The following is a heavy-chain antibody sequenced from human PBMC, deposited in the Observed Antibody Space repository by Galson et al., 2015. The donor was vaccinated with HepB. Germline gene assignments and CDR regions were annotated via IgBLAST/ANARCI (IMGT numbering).Heavy chain of an antibody. Sequence: PALVKPTQTLTLTCTFSGLSLSTSGMCVSWIRQPPGKALEWLARIDWDGDKYYSTSLKTRLTISKDTSKNQVVLTMTNMDPVDTATYYCARIRGGSSWYFDGMDVWGQGTTVTVSS. V-gene: IGHV2-70*11. J-gene: IGHJ6*02. CDR1: GLSLSTSGMC. CDR2: IDWDGDK. CDR3: ARIRGGSSWYFDGMDV. D-gene: IGHD6-13*01.